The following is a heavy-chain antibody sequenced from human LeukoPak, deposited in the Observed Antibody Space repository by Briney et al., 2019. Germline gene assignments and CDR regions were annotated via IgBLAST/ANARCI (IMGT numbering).Heavy chain of an antibody. Sequence: KPSETLSLTCTVSGGSISSYYWSWIRQPAGKGLEWIGRIYTSGSTNYNPSLKSRVTMSVDTSKNQFSLKLSSVTAADTAVYYCARVNRYCSSTSCCYYFDYWGQGTLVTVSS. CDR2: IYTSGST. CDR1: GGSISSYY. V-gene: IGHV4-4*07. J-gene: IGHJ4*02. CDR3: ARVNRYCSSTSCCYYFDY. D-gene: IGHD2-2*01.